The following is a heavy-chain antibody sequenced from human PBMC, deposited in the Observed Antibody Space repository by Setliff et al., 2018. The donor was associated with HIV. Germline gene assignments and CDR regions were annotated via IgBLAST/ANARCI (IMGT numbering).Heavy chain of an antibody. CDR3: ARGKSTITTNSFDY. D-gene: IGHD4-4*01. J-gene: IGHJ4*02. CDR2: IWYDGSNK. CDR1: EFTFSTYA. Sequence: PGGSLRLSCAASEFTFSTYAMSWVRQAPGKGLEWVAVIWYDGSNKFYADFVKGRFTISRDNSKDTLFLQMNTLRAEDTAVYYCARGKSTITTNSFDYWGQGTLVTVSS. V-gene: IGHV3-33*08.